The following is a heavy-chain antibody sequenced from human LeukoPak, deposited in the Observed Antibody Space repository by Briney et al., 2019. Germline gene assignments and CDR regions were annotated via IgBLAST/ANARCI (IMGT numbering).Heavy chain of an antibody. D-gene: IGHD3-22*01. CDR3: ARRITMIVVVDAFDI. Sequence: PSETLSLTCTVSGGSISSSSYYWGWIRQPPGKGLEWIGGIYYSGSTYYNPSLKSRVTISVDTSKNQFSLKLSSVTAADTAVYYCARRITMIVVVDAFDIWGQGTMVTVSS. J-gene: IGHJ3*02. CDR1: GGSISSSSYY. V-gene: IGHV4-39*01. CDR2: IYYSGST.